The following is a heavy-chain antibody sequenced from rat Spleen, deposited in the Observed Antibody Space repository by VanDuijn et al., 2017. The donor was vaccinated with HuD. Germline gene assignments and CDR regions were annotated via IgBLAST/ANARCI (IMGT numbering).Heavy chain of an antibody. V-gene: IGHV10-5*01. CDR2: IRAKANNYAT. CDR3: TTDNGD. J-gene: IGHJ2*01. CDR1: GFTFSDAA. Sequence: VQLVESGGGLVRPKESLRISCATSGFTFSDAAMYWVRQAPGKGLDWVARIRAKANNYATYYADSVKGRFTVSREDSKSVVYLQMDNLKTEDTAMYYCTTDNGDWGQGVMVTVSS. D-gene: IGHD1-10*01.